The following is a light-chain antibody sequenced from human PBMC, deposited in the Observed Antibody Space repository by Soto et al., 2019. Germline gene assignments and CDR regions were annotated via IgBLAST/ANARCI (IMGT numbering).Light chain of an antibody. V-gene: IGLV8-61*01. CDR1: SGSVSTSSY. Sequence: QTVVTQEPSFSVSPGGTVTLTCGLSSGSVSTSSYPTWYLQTPGQAPRTLIYSTNTRSSGVPDRFSGSILGNKAALTITGAQAGDESHYNCVVYMGSGIWVFGGGTKVTVL. CDR3: VVYMGSGIWV. CDR2: STN. J-gene: IGLJ3*02.